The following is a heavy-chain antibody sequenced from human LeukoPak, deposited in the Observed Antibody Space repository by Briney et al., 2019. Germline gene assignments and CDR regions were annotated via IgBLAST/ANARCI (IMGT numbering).Heavy chain of an antibody. V-gene: IGHV3-23*01. CDR1: GFTFSSYA. CDR2: ISGSGDST. D-gene: IGHD6-19*01. Sequence: GGSLRLSCAASGFTFSSYAMNWVRQAPGKGLEWVTGISGSGDSTYYTDSVKGRLTILRDNFKNTLYLQMNSLRAEDTAVYYCARDRIAVAGTDYWGQGTLVTVSS. J-gene: IGHJ4*02. CDR3: ARDRIAVAGTDY.